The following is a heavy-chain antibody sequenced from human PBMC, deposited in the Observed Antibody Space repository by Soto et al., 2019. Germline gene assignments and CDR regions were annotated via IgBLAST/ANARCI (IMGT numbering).Heavy chain of an antibody. Sequence: GASVKVSCKASGYTFTSSGISWVRQAPGQGLEWMGWISAYNGNTNYAQKLQGRVTMTTDTSTSTAYMELRSLRSDDTAVYYCARGKGYCSGGSCYLGALFDYWGQGTMVTVSS. J-gene: IGHJ4*02. V-gene: IGHV1-18*04. CDR3: ARGKGYCSGGSCYLGALFDY. CDR1: GYTFTSSG. CDR2: ISAYNGNT. D-gene: IGHD2-15*01.